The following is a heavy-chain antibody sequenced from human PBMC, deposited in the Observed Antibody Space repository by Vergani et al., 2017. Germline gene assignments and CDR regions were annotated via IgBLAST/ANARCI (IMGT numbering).Heavy chain of an antibody. CDR3: AKVGGYYYDSSGYYYVDY. Sequence: EVQLVESGGGLVKPGGSLRLSCAASGFTFSSYSMNWVRQAPGKGLEWVSAISGSGGSTYYADSVKGRFTISRDNSKNTLYLQMNSLRAEDTAVYYCAKVGGYYYDSSGYYYVDYWGQGTLVTVSS. V-gene: IGHV3-23*04. D-gene: IGHD3-22*01. CDR2: ISGSGGST. J-gene: IGHJ4*02. CDR1: GFTFSSYS.